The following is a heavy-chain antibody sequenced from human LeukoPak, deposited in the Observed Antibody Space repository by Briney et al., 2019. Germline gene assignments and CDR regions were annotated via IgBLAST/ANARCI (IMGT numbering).Heavy chain of an antibody. CDR2: ISGSGGST. V-gene: IGHV3-23*01. D-gene: IGHD3-22*01. J-gene: IGHJ4*02. CDR1: GFTFSSYA. CDR3: AKRYDSSGPFDY. Sequence: GGSLRLSCAASGFTFSSYAMSWVRQAPGKGLEWVSAISGSGGSTYYADSVKGWFTISRDNSKNTLCLQMNSLRAEDTAVYYCAKRYDSSGPFDYWGQGTLVTVSS.